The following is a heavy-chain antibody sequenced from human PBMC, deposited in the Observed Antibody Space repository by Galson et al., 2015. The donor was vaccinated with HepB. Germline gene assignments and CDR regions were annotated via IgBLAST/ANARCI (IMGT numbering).Heavy chain of an antibody. CDR3: ARETGIALVRGGKTAFDI. D-gene: IGHD3-10*01. J-gene: IGHJ3*02. Sequence: SVKVSCKASGGTFSSNTISWVRQAPGQGLEWMGRIIPSLDITNNAQKFQGRVTITADKSTSTAYMELRSLRPEDTAVYYCARETGIALVRGGKTAFDIWGQGTMVSVSS. CDR2: IIPSLDIT. V-gene: IGHV1-69*04. CDR1: GGTFSSNT.